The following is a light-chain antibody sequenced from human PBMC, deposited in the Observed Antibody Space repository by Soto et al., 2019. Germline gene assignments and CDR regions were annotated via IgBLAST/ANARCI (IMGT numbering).Light chain of an antibody. Sequence: IHLTQSPSSLPASVEDRGTITCRASQGIGSYLAWYQQKPGEAPKLLIFAASTLQSGVPSRFRGSGSGTDFTLTISSLKAEDFATYYCLQHNSYPVTFGQGTKVDIK. V-gene: IGKV1-9*01. CDR3: LQHNSYPVT. J-gene: IGKJ1*01. CDR1: QGIGSY. CDR2: AAS.